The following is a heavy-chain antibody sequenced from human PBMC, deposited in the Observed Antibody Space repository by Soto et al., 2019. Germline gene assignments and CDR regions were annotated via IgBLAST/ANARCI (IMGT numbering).Heavy chain of an antibody. V-gene: IGHV4-30-4*01. CDR3: AREGGESSDGLYYFYS. CDR2: IYYSGNT. D-gene: IGHD3-16*01. CDR1: GGSTSSDNY. Sequence: QVQLQESGPGLVKPSQPLSLTCTVSGGSTSSDNYWSWIRQPPGKGLEWIGHIYYSGNTDYNPSLKIRLAISIDKAKYQFSRKLSSVTAADPAVYFCAREGGESSDGLYYFYSWGQGALGTVAS. J-gene: IGHJ4*02.